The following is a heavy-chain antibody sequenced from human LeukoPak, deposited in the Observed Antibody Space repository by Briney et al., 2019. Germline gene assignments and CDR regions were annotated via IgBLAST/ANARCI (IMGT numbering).Heavy chain of an antibody. D-gene: IGHD2-2*01. Sequence: GGSLRLSCAASGFIFSSYWMSWVRQAPGKGLEWVANIKQDGSEKYYVDSVKGRFTISRDNAKNSLYLQMNSLRAEDTAVYYCARWTSVVPAAITYYYYYYMDVWGKGTTVTVSS. CDR1: GFIFSSYW. CDR2: IKQDGSEK. J-gene: IGHJ6*03. CDR3: ARWTSVVPAAITYYYYYYMDV. V-gene: IGHV3-7*01.